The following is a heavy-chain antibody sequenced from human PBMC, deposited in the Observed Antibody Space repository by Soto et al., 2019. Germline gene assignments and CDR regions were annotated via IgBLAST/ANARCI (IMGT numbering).Heavy chain of an antibody. J-gene: IGHJ4*02. D-gene: IGHD1-26*01. CDR1: GFTFSSYA. V-gene: IGHV3-23*01. CDR2: ISGSGGST. CDR3: AKDLGSIVGATTDY. Sequence: GGSLRLSCAASGFTFSSYAMSWVRQAPGKGLEWVSAISGSGGSTYYADSVKGRFTISRDNSKNTLYLQMNSLRAEDTAVYYCAKDLGSIVGATTDYWGQGTLVTVSS.